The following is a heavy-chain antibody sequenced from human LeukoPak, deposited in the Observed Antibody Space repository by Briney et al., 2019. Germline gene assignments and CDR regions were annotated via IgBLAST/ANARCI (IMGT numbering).Heavy chain of an antibody. V-gene: IGHV3-48*04. CDR3: ARGRKNTYYYDSSGKWGLDY. CDR2: IRSSGSTI. J-gene: IGHJ4*02. Sequence: PGGSLRLSCAASGFTFSSYSMNWVRQAPGKGLEWVSYIRSSGSTIYYADSVKGRFTISRDNAKNSLYLQMNSLRAEDTAVYYCARGRKNTYYYDSSGKWGLDYWGQGTLVTVSS. CDR1: GFTFSSYS. D-gene: IGHD3-22*01.